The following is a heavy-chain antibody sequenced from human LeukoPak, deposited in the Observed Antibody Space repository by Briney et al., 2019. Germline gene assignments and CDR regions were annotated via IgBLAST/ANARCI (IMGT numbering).Heavy chain of an antibody. CDR2: IYYSGST. Sequence: SETLSLTCTVSSGSISSYYWSWIRQPPGKGLEWIGYIYYSGSTNYNPSLKSRVTISVDTSKNQFSLKLSSVTAADTAVYYCARGGYDYVWGSYRDDAFDIWGQGTMVTVSS. J-gene: IGHJ3*02. V-gene: IGHV4-59*01. CDR1: SGSISSYY. D-gene: IGHD3-16*02. CDR3: ARGGYDYVWGSYRDDAFDI.